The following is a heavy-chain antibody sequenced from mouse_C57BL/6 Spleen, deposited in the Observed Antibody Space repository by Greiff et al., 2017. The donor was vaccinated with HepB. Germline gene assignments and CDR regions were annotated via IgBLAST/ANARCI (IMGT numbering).Heavy chain of an antibody. CDR3: ARGGYGRSYDYAMDY. CDR2: ISNLAYSI. D-gene: IGHD1-1*01. J-gene: IGHJ4*01. V-gene: IGHV5-15*01. Sequence: EVKLMESGGGLVQPGGSLKLSCAASGFTFSDYGMAWVRQAPRKGPEWVAFISNLAYSIYYADTVTGRFTISRENAKNTLYLEMSSLRSEDTAMYYCARGGYGRSYDYAMDYWGQGTSVTVSS. CDR1: GFTFSDYG.